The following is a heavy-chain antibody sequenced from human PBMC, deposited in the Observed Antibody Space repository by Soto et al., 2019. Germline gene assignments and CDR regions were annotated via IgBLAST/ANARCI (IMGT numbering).Heavy chain of an antibody. Sequence: QVQLQESGPGLVKPSETLSLTCTVSGGSISSYYWSWIRQPPGKGLEWIGYIYYSGSTNYNPSLKSRVTISVDTSKNQFSLKLSSVTAADTAVYYCARWRDNGPSPYYFDYWGQGTLVTVSS. CDR1: GGSISSYY. D-gene: IGHD1-20*01. J-gene: IGHJ4*02. V-gene: IGHV4-59*01. CDR2: IYYSGST. CDR3: ARWRDNGPSPYYFDY.